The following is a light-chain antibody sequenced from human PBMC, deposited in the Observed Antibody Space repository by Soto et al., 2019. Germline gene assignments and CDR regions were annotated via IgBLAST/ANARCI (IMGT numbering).Light chain of an antibody. V-gene: IGKV1-5*03. J-gene: IGKJ1*01. CDR1: QSISSW. Sequence: DIQMTQSPSTLSASVGDRVTITCRASQSISSWLAWYQQKPGKAPKLLIYKASSLESGVPSRFSGSGSGTEFTLTIISLQPDDFATYYCQQYTTFGQGTKVEIK. CDR3: QQYTT. CDR2: KAS.